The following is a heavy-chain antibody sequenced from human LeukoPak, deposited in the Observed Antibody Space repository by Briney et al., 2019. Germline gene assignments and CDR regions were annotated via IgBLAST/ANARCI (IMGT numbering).Heavy chain of an antibody. V-gene: IGHV1-2*06. CDR1: GYTFTGYF. CDR2: INPNNGGT. J-gene: IGHJ4*02. D-gene: IGHD3-10*01. CDR3: ARGPPFYGSVKGYFDY. Sequence: ASVRVSCKASGYTFTGYFMNWVRQAPGQGLEWMGRINPNNGGTNYAQKFQGRVTMTRDTSISTAYMELSRLRSDDTAVYYCARGPPFYGSVKGYFDYWGEGTLVTVSS.